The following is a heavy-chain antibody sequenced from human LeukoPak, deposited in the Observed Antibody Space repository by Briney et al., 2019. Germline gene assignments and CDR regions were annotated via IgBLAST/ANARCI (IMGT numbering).Heavy chain of an antibody. CDR3: AREGRQASGYDWMGGEFDY. CDR2: ISAYNGNT. CDR1: GYTFTTYG. V-gene: IGHV1-18*01. J-gene: IGHJ4*02. Sequence: GASVKVSCKASGYTFTTYGITWVRQDPGPGIQCMGCISAYNGNTKYAQKFQGRVSMTADTSTSTAYMELRSLRSDDTAVYYCAREGRQASGYDWMGGEFDYWGQGTLVTVSS. D-gene: IGHD5-12*01.